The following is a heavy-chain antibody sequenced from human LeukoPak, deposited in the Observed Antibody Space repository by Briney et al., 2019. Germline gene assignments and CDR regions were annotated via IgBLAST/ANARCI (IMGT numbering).Heavy chain of an antibody. Sequence: ASVKVSCKASGYTFTSYGISWVRQAPGQGLEWMGWINAYNGNTNYAQKLQGRVTMTTDTSPSTAYMELRSLRSDDTAVYYCARDLDYGDYFGGYFDYWGQGTLVTVSS. CDR2: INAYNGNT. V-gene: IGHV1-18*01. CDR1: GYTFTSYG. CDR3: ARDLDYGDYFGGYFDY. J-gene: IGHJ4*02. D-gene: IGHD4-17*01.